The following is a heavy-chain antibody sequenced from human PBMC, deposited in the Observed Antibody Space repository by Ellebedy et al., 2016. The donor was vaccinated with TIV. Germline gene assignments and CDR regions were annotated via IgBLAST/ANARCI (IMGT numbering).Heavy chain of an antibody. CDR3: ARKSLSNWSFDL. Sequence: MPSETLSLTCSIAGGSINPYYWNWIRQPPGRGLEYIGYVYYSGKTNYSPSLKDRVTISLDTSKSQFSLNLNSVTAADTAVYYCARKSLSNWSFDLWGRGTLVTVSS. CDR1: GGSINPYY. CDR2: VYYSGKT. V-gene: IGHV4-59*01. J-gene: IGHJ2*01.